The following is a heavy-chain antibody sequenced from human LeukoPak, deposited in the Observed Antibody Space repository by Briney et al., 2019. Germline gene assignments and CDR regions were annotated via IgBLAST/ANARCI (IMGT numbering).Heavy chain of an antibody. CDR1: GGSISSGGYY. V-gene: IGHV4-31*03. J-gene: IGHJ2*01. Sequence: PSETLSLTCTVSGGSISSGGYYWSWIRQHPGKGLEWIGYIYYSGSTYYNPSLKSRVTISVDTSKNQFSLKLSSVTAADTAFYYCARAFRARYFDLWGRGALVTVSS. D-gene: IGHD2/OR15-2a*01. CDR3: ARAFRARYFDL. CDR2: IYYSGST.